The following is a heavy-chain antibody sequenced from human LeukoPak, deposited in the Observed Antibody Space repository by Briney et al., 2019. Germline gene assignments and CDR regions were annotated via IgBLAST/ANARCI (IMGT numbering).Heavy chain of an antibody. J-gene: IGHJ4*02. CDR3: ARDQRNSWSFGS. Sequence: GGSLRLSCAAPGFTFSSYWMHWLRQALGKGLVWVSRINRDGSSTSYADSVKGRFTISRDNAKNTLYLQMNSLRAEDTAVYYCARDQRNSWSFGSWGQGTLVTVSS. D-gene: IGHD6-13*01. V-gene: IGHV3-74*01. CDR1: GFTFSSYW. CDR2: INRDGSST.